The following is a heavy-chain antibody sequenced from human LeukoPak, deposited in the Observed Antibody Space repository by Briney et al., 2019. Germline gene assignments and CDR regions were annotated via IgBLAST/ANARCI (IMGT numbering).Heavy chain of an antibody. D-gene: IGHD6-13*01. J-gene: IGHJ4*02. CDR3: ARDPRYSSSWYYFDY. CDR2: ISYDGSNK. CDR1: GFTFSSYA. Sequence: GGSLRLSCAASGFTFSSYAMHWVRQAPGKGLEWVAVISYDGSNKYYADSVKGRFTISRDNSKNTLYLQMNSLRAEDTAVYYCARDPRYSSSWYYFDYWGQGTLVTVSS. V-gene: IGHV3-30-3*01.